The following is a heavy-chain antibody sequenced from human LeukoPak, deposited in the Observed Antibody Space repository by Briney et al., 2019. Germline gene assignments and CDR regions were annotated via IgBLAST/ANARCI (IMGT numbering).Heavy chain of an antibody. D-gene: IGHD2-21*02. Sequence: SETLSLTCAVYGGSFSGYYWSWIRQPPGKGLEWIGEINHSGSTNYNPSLKSRVTISVDTSKNQFSLKLSSVTAADTAVYYCARGLTLPLTYFDYWGQGTLVTVSS. CDR3: ARGLTLPLTYFDY. CDR1: GGSFSGYY. J-gene: IGHJ4*02. CDR2: INHSGST. V-gene: IGHV4-34*01.